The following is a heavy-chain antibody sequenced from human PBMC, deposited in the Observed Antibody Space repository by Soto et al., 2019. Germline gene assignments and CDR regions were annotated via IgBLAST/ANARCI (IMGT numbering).Heavy chain of an antibody. CDR1: GFTFSSYG. D-gene: IGHD3-22*01. V-gene: IGHV3-33*01. CDR2: IWYDGSNK. CDR3: AREPRAPYDSSGCPVDGGDY. J-gene: IGHJ4*02. Sequence: GGSLRLSCAASGFTFSSYGMHWVRQAPGKGLEWVAVIWYDGSNKYYADSVKGRFTISRDNSKNTLYLQMNSLRAEDTAVYYCAREPRAPYDSSGCPVDGGDYWGQGTLVTVSS.